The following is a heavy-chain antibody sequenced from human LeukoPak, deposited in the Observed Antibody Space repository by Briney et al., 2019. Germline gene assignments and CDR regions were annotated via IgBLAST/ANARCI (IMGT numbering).Heavy chain of an antibody. Sequence: ASVKVSCKASGYTFTSYGISWVRQAPGQGLEWMGWIYPNSGGTNYAQKFQGRVTMTRDTSISTAYMELSRLRSDDTAVYYCAREPFDYWGQGTLVTVSS. J-gene: IGHJ4*02. CDR3: AREPFDY. V-gene: IGHV1-2*02. CDR1: GYTFTSYG. CDR2: IYPNSGGT.